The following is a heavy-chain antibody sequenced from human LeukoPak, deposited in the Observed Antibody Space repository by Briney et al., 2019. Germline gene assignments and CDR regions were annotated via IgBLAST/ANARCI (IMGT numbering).Heavy chain of an antibody. CDR1: GFTFSSFA. CDR2: IRADAVTT. Sequence: GGSLRLSCAASGFTFSSFAMSWVRQAPGKGLEWVPPIRADAVTTRYADSVKGRFTISRDSSKNTLYLQMNSQRAEDTAIYYCAKETTLTGAADNWGQGTLVTVSS. D-gene: IGHD4-11*01. V-gene: IGHV3-23*01. J-gene: IGHJ4*02. CDR3: AKETTLTGAADN.